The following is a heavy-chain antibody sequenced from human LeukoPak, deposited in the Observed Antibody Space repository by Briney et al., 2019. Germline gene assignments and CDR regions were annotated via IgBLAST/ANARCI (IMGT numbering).Heavy chain of an antibody. CDR2: ISDSGGSK. J-gene: IGHJ5*02. Sequence: AGSLSLSCAASGFTFSSYAMSWVRQPPGKGLEWVSGISDSGGSKFYAASVKGRFTISRDNSKNTLYLQMNSLRAEDTAVYYCARLGIVGNWFDPWGQGTLVTVSS. CDR3: ARLGIVGNWFDP. CDR1: GFTFSSYA. D-gene: IGHD3-22*01. V-gene: IGHV3-23*01.